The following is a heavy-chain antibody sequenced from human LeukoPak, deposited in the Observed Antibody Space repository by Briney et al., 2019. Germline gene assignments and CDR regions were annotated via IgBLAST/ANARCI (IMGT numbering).Heavy chain of an antibody. Sequence: PGGSLRLSCAASGFTFSSYSMNWVRQAPGKGLEWVSYISSSSSYIYYADSVKGRFTISRDNAKNSLYLQMNSLRAEDTAVYYCARDNSTSCFDYWGQGTLVTVSS. V-gene: IGHV3-21*01. CDR2: ISSSSSYI. D-gene: IGHD2-2*01. J-gene: IGHJ4*02. CDR1: GFTFSSYS. CDR3: ARDNSTSCFDY.